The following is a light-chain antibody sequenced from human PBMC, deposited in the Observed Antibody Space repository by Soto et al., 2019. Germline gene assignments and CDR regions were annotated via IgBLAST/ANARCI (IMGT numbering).Light chain of an antibody. Sequence: EIMMSQSPATLSLTPGERATLSCRASQSVGKYLVWYQQKPGQAPRLLIYDASNRATGIPARFSGSGSGTDFTLTISSLEPEDVAVYYCQQRGNRPPWTFGQGTKADI. J-gene: IGKJ1*01. V-gene: IGKV3-11*01. CDR1: QSVGKY. CDR3: QQRGNRPPWT. CDR2: DAS.